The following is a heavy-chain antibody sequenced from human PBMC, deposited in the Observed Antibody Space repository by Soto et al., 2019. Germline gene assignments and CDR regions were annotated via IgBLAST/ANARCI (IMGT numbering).Heavy chain of an antibody. CDR1: GFTFSAVY. D-gene: IGHD6-19*01. Sequence: QVQLEESGGGLVKPGGSLRLSCAASGFTFSAVYMSWIRQAPNKGLEYISYISSSGTSANYADSVKGRLTISRDNAKNSLYLQMNSLRAEDKAVYYCARDRGAVTGQYFDYWGQGALVTVSS. CDR3: ARDRGAVTGQYFDY. J-gene: IGHJ4*02. V-gene: IGHV3-11*05. CDR2: ISSSGTSA.